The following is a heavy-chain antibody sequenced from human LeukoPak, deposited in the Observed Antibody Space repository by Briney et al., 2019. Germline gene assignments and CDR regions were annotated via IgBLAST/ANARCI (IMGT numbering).Heavy chain of an antibody. D-gene: IGHD5-24*01. Sequence: PGGSLRLSCAASGFPLSSYSMTWVRQAPGKGLEWVSLISSSGNNAYYADSVKGRFTISRDNSENTLSLQMNSLRVEDTAIYYCAKDIQLSTWGLGTRVTVSS. CDR2: ISSSGNNA. CDR3: AKDIQLST. CDR1: GFPLSSYS. J-gene: IGHJ3*01. V-gene: IGHV3-23*01.